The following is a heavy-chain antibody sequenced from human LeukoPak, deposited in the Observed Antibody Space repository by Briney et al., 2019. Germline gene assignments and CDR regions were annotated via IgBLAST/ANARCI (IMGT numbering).Heavy chain of an antibody. D-gene: IGHD5-24*01. Sequence: PSETLSLTCTVSGGSISSNNHYWGWIRQPPGKGLEWIGSIYYSGSTYYNPSLKSRVTISVDTSKNQFSLKLSSVTAADTAVYYCARRDGYSYYWGQGTLVTVSS. CDR2: IYYSGST. V-gene: IGHV4-39*07. J-gene: IGHJ4*02. CDR1: GGSISSNNHY. CDR3: ARRDGYSYY.